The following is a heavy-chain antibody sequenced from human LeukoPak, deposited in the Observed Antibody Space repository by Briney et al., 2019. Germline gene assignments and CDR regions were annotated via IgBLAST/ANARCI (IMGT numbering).Heavy chain of an antibody. CDR2: ISSSSSTI. CDR3: AREDPPPPPQYCSSTSCRNWFDP. V-gene: IGHV3-48*01. D-gene: IGHD2-2*01. Sequence: GGSLRLSCAASGFTFSSYSMNWVRQAPGKGLEWVSYISSSSSTIYYADSVKGRFTISRDNAKNSLYLQMNSLRAEDTAVYYCAREDPPPPPQYCSSTSCRNWFDPWGQGTLVTVSS. CDR1: GFTFSSYS. J-gene: IGHJ5*02.